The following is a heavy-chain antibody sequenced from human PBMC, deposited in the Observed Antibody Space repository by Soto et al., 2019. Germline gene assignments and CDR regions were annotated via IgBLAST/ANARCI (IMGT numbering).Heavy chain of an antibody. D-gene: IGHD5-18*01. CDR3: AKDYLVDTAMVSWFDP. J-gene: IGHJ5*02. Sequence: GGSLRLSCAASGFTFSSYAMSWVRQAPGKGLEWVSAISGSGGSTYYADSVKGRFTISRDNSKNTLYLQMNSLRAEDTAVYYCAKDYLVDTAMVSWFDPWGQGTLVTVSS. CDR1: GFTFSSYA. CDR2: ISGSGGST. V-gene: IGHV3-23*01.